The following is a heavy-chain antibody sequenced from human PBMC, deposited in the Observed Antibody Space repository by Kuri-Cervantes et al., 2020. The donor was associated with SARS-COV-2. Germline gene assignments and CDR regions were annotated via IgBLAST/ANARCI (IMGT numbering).Heavy chain of an antibody. Sequence: ESLKISCTLSGGSISGYYWSWIRQSAGKGLEFIGRVYSSGGTNYNPSLESRVTMSIGTAKNQVSLRLTSVTAADTAVYYCARGILGDDSIHYGMDVWGQGTSVTVSS. V-gene: IGHV4-4*07. CDR1: GGSISGYY. D-gene: IGHD2/OR15-2a*01. CDR3: ARGILGDDSIHYGMDV. CDR2: VYSSGGT. J-gene: IGHJ6*02.